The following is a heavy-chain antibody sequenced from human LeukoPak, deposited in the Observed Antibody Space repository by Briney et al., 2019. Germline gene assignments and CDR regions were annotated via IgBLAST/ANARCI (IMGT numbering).Heavy chain of an antibody. Sequence: SQTLSLTCPVSSGSISSGVYYWSWIRQHPGKGLEWIGYIYYSGSTYYNPSLKSRVTISVDTSKNQFSLKLSSVTAADTAVYYCARQTYYYDSSGYYPFDYWGQGTLVTVSS. CDR3: ARQTYYYDSSGYYPFDY. CDR1: SGSISSGVYY. D-gene: IGHD3-22*01. V-gene: IGHV4-31*03. CDR2: IYYSGST. J-gene: IGHJ4*02.